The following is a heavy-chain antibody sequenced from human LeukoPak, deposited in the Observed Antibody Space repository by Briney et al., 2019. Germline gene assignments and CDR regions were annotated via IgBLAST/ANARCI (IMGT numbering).Heavy chain of an antibody. CDR3: AKEKAPWYPFDC. D-gene: IGHD6-13*01. CDR1: GFTFTDYA. J-gene: IGHJ4*02. CDR2: ISGSGDRT. Sequence: GGSLRLSCAVSGFTFTDYAMNWVRQAPGKGLEWVSTISGSGDRTYYADSVKGRVTISRDHSKNTLYLQMNSLRAEDTAVYYCAKEKAPWYPFDCWGQGTLVTVSS. V-gene: IGHV3-23*01.